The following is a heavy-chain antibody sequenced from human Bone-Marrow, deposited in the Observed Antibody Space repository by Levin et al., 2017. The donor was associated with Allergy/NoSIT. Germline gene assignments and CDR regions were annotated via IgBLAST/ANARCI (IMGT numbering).Heavy chain of an antibody. CDR1: GDTISRYY. CDR3: ARAAPYSGYTFDAFDI. D-gene: IGHD5-12*01. CDR2: IFNNANT. V-gene: IGHV4-59*01. Sequence: SETLSLTCTVSGDTISRYYWNWVRQPPGKGLEWIGYIFNNANTHYNPSLKSRITLSLDASKNQFSLNLRSVTAADTAVYYCARAAPYSGYTFDAFDIWGQGTLVAVSS. J-gene: IGHJ3*02.